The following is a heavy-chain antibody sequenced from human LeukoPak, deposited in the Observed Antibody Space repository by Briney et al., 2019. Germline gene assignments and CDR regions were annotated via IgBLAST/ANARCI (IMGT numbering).Heavy chain of an antibody. Sequence: PGGSLRLSCAASGFTFSSYSMNWVRQAPGKGLEWVSSISSSSSYIYYADSVKGRFTISRDNAKNSLYLQINSLRAEDTAVYYCARASSWETFDYWGQGTLVTVSS. D-gene: IGHD6-13*01. J-gene: IGHJ4*02. V-gene: IGHV3-21*01. CDR3: ARASSWETFDY. CDR2: ISSSSSYI. CDR1: GFTFSSYS.